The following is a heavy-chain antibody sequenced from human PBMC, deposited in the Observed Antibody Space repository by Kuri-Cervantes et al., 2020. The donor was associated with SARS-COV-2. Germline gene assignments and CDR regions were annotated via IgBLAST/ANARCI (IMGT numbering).Heavy chain of an antibody. CDR2: ISAYNGNT. D-gene: IGHD3-3*01. J-gene: IGHJ6*03. Sequence: SVKVSCKASGYTFTSYGISWVRQAPGQGLEWMGWISAYNGNTNYAQKLQGRVTMTEDTSTDTAYMELSSLRSEDTAVYYCAAGITIFGVVSDYMDVWGKGTTVTVSS. CDR3: AAGITIFGVVSDYMDV. CDR1: GYTFTSYG. V-gene: IGHV1-18*01.